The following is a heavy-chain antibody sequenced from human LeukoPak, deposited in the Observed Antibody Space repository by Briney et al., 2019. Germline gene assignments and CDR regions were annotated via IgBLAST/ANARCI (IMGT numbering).Heavy chain of an antibody. CDR3: AKDGSPYASRYFDY. Sequence: ASVKVSCKASGYTFTGYYMHWVRQAPGQGLEWMGWINPSGGSTNYAQKFQGRVTMTRDTSTSTVYMELSSLRSEDTAVYYCAKDGSPYASRYFDYWGQGTLVTVSS. CDR1: GYTFTGYY. J-gene: IGHJ4*02. V-gene: IGHV1-46*01. CDR2: INPSGGST. D-gene: IGHD2-2*01.